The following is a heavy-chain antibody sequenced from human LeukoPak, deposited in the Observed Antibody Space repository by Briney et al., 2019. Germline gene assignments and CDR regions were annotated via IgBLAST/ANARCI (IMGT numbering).Heavy chain of an antibody. Sequence: NSGGSLRLSCAASGFIFSTYWMSWVRQAPGKGLEWVGRIKSKTDGETTDYAAPVKGRFTISRDDSKNTLYLQMNSLKTEDTALYYCTTAPSGYAYMNGWHLDYWGQGALVTVSS. J-gene: IGHJ4*02. CDR3: TTAPSGYAYMNGWHLDY. CDR2: IKSKTDGETT. D-gene: IGHD5-18*01. V-gene: IGHV3-15*01. CDR1: GFIFSTYW.